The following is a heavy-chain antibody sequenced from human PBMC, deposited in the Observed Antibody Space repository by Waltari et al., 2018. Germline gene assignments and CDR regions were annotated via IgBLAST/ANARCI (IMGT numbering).Heavy chain of an antibody. Sequence: QVQLQESGPGLVKPSETLSLTCTVSGGSISSYYWSWIRQPAGKGLEWIGRIYTSGSTNYNPSRKSRVPMSVDTSKNQFALKLSSVTAADTAVYYCARDPGIVVVGRGPPEVAYFDYWGQGTLVTVSS. J-gene: IGHJ4*02. V-gene: IGHV4-4*07. D-gene: IGHD2-15*01. CDR2: IYTSGST. CDR3: ARDPGIVVVGRGPPEVAYFDY. CDR1: GGSISSYY.